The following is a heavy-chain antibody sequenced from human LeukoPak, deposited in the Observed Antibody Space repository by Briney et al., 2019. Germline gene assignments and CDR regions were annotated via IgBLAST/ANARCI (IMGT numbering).Heavy chain of an antibody. CDR1: GGSFSGYY. V-gene: IGHV4-34*01. J-gene: IGHJ6*02. D-gene: IGHD2-15*01. Sequence: SETLSLTCAVYGGSFSGYYWSWIRQPPGKGLEWIGEINHSGSTNYNPSLKSRVTISVDTSKNQFSLKLSSVTAADTAVYYCARDGVVVAAYYGMDVWGQGTTVTVSS. CDR3: ARDGVVVAAYYGMDV. CDR2: INHSGST.